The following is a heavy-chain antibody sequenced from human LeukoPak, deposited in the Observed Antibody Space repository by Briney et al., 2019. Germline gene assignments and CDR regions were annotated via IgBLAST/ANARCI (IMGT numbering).Heavy chain of an antibody. CDR2: MNPNSGNT. CDR1: GYTFTSYD. D-gene: IGHD3/OR15-3a*01. CDR3: ARGRDWLSWFDP. Sequence: ASVKVSCKASGYTFTSYDINWVRQATGQGLEWLGWMNPNSGNTGYAQKFQGRVTITRNTSITTAYMELSSLTSEDTAVYYCARGRDWLSWFDPWGQGTLVTVSS. J-gene: IGHJ5*02. V-gene: IGHV1-8*03.